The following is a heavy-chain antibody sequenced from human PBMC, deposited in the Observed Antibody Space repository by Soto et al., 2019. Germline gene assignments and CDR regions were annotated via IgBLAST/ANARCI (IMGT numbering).Heavy chain of an antibody. Sequence: QGQLVQSAVEVKEPGASVKVSCKASGYTFFDYGIGWVRQAPGQGLEWMGWITVNSGNTNYPQKFQDRATMTTDTSTNPAYMELRSLTSDETAVYCWGRRFGGGWCYFDYWEPGTLVTVSS. CDR2: ITVNSGNT. D-gene: IGHD3-16*01. J-gene: IGHJ4*02. CDR1: GYTFFDYG. V-gene: IGHV1-18*01. CDR3: GRRFGGGWCYFDY.